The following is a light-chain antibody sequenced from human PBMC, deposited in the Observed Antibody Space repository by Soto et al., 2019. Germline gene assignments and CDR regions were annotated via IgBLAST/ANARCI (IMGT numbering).Light chain of an antibody. V-gene: IGLV2-14*01. Sequence: QSASVSGSPGQSITISCTGTSSDVGGYNYVSWYQQYPGKVPKLMIYEVSNRPSGVSNRFSGSKSGNTASLTISGLQAEDEADYYCSSYVSGTSWVFGGGTKLTVL. CDR1: SSDVGGYNY. CDR2: EVS. J-gene: IGLJ3*02. CDR3: SSYVSGTSWV.